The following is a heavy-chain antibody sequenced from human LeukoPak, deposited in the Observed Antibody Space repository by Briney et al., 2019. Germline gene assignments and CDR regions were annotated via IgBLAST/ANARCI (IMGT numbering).Heavy chain of an antibody. CDR3: ARDTGVGASYYFDY. Sequence: PGGSLRLTCAASGFTFDDYAMHWVRQAPGKGLEWVSGISWNSGSIGYADSVKGRFTISRDNAKNSLYLQMNSLRAEDTAVYYCARDTGVGASYYFDYWGQGTLVTVSS. J-gene: IGHJ4*02. V-gene: IGHV3-9*01. CDR2: ISWNSGSI. CDR1: GFTFDDYA. D-gene: IGHD1-26*01.